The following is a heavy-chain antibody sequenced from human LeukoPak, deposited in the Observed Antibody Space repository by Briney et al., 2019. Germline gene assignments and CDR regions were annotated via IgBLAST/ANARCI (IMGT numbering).Heavy chain of an antibody. CDR3: ARENGGNFGY. CDR1: GGSVSSGSHY. D-gene: IGHD4-23*01. CDR2: IYYSGST. J-gene: IGHJ4*02. Sequence: SETLSLTCTVSGGSVSSGSHYWSWIRQPPGKGLEWIGYIYYSGSTNYNPSLKSRVTISVDTSKNQFSLKLSSVTAADTAVYYCARENGGNFGYWGQGTLVTVSS. V-gene: IGHV4-61*01.